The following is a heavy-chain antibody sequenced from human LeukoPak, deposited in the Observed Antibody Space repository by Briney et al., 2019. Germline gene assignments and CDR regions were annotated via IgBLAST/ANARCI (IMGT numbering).Heavy chain of an antibody. CDR2: IWYDGSNK. CDR3: ARGDRTGYSSGWYGVHFDY. Sequence: GGSLRLSCAASGFTFSSYWMHWVRQAPGKGLEWVAVIWYDGSNKYYADSVKGRFTISRDNSKNTLYLQMNSLRAEDTAVYYCARGDRTGYSSGWYGVHFDYWGQGTLVTVSS. J-gene: IGHJ4*02. CDR1: GFTFSSYW. D-gene: IGHD6-19*01. V-gene: IGHV3-33*08.